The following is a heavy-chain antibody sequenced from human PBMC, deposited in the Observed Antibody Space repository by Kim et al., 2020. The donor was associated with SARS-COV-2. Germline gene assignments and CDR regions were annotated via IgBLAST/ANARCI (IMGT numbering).Heavy chain of an antibody. D-gene: IGHD2-8*01. Sequence: NDNPTLTSRTTLSVATSKNQFNLKLTAVIAADTAVYYCARHVSSYWYFDIWGRGTLVTVSS. V-gene: IGHV4-59*08. J-gene: IGHJ2*01. CDR3: ARHVSSYWYFDI.